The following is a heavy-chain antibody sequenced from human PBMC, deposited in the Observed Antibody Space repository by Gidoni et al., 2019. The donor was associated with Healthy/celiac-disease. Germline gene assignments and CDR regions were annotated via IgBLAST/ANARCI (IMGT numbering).Heavy chain of an antibody. D-gene: IGHD5-18*01. V-gene: IGHV4-34*01. Sequence: QVQLQQWGAGLLKPSETLSLTCAVYGGSFSGYYWSWIRQPPGKGLEWIGEINHSGSTNYNPSLKSRVTISVDTSKNQFSLKLSSVTAADTAVYYCARDVDTAWYYFDYWGQGTLVTVSS. CDR1: GGSFSGYY. CDR2: INHSGST. J-gene: IGHJ4*02. CDR3: ARDVDTAWYYFDY.